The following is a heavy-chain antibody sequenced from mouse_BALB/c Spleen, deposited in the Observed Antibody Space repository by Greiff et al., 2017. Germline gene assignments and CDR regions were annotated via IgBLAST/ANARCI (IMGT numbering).Heavy chain of an antibody. CDR3: AREQIRGAMDY. Sequence: EVQLVESGGGLVKPGGSLKLSCAASGFTFSSYAMSWVRQSPEKRLEWVAEISSGGSYTYYPDTVTGRFTISRDNAKNTLYLEMSSLRSEDTAMYYCAREQIRGAMDYWGQGTSVTVSS. CDR2: ISSGGSYT. V-gene: IGHV5-9-4*01. CDR1: GFTFSSYA. J-gene: IGHJ4*01.